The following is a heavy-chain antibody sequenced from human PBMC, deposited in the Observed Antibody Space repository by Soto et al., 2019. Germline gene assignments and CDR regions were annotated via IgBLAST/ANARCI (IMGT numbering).Heavy chain of an antibody. V-gene: IGHV3-7*04. CDR3: ARDDGLDY. CDR2: IKQDGSEK. Sequence: EVQLVESGGGLVQPGGSLRLSCAASGCTFSSYWMSWVRQAPGKGLEWVANIKQDGSEKYYVNSVKGRFTISRDNAKNSLYLQRNSLRAEDTAVYYCARDDGLDYWGQGTLVTVSS. J-gene: IGHJ4*02. CDR1: GCTFSSYW.